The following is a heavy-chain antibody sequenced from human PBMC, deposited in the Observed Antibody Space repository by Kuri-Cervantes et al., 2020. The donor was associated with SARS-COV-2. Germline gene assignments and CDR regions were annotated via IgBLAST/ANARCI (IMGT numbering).Heavy chain of an antibody. V-gene: IGHV3-23*01. J-gene: IGHJ2*01. D-gene: IGHD6-13*01. CDR2: ISGSGGST. CDR3: AKDRDSSSWLHWYFDL. Sequence: GESLKISCAASGFTFSSYAMSWVRQAPGKGLEWVSAISGSGGSTYYADSVKGRFTISRDNSKNTLYLQMNSLRAEDTAVYYCAKDRDSSSWLHWYFDLWGRGTLGTVSS. CDR1: GFTFSSYA.